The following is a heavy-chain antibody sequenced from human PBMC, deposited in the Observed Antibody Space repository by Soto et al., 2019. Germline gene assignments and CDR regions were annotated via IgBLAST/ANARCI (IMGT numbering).Heavy chain of an antibody. CDR3: ASALILWFGEWYGMYV. V-gene: IGHV1-46*03. CDR1: GYTFTSYY. CDR2: INPSGGCT. J-gene: IGHJ6*02. D-gene: IGHD3-10*01. Sequence: GASVKVSCKASGYTFTSYYMHWVRQAPGQGLEWMGIINPSGGCTSYAQKFQGRVTMTRDTSTSTVYMELSSLRSEDTAVYYCASALILWFGEWYGMYVWGQGTTVTVSS.